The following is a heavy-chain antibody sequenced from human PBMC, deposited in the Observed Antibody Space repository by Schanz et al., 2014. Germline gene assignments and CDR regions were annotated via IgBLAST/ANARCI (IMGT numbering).Heavy chain of an antibody. D-gene: IGHD3-10*01. CDR2: INPSGGGT. CDR1: GYTFVSYS. CDR3: ARVSMEFERGKSYYYYMDV. Sequence: QVQLVQSGAEVKKPGASVKVSCKASGYTFVSYSMHWVRQAPGQGLEWMGIINPSGGGTSYALRFQDRVTVTRDTSISTAYMELNSLTSEDTAVYYCARVSMEFERGKSYYYYMDVWGRGTTVTVSS. J-gene: IGHJ6*03. V-gene: IGHV1-46*01.